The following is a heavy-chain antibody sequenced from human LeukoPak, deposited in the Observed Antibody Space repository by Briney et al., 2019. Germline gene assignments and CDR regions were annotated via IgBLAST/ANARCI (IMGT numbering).Heavy chain of an antibody. D-gene: IGHD1-26*01. Sequence: GASVKVSCRASGYTFTNYDLTWIRQAPGQGLEWMGYITPYNGNTNYAQKLQGRVTMTTDTSTSTVYMELRSLRSDDTAVYYCAREASSGAYNDYWGQGTLVTVSS. CDR3: AREASSGAYNDY. V-gene: IGHV1-18*01. CDR1: GYTFTNYD. J-gene: IGHJ4*02. CDR2: ITPYNGNT.